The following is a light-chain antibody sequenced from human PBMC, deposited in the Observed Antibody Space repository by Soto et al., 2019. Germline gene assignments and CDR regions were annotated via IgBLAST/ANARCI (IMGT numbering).Light chain of an antibody. V-gene: IGLV2-14*03. CDR1: SSDIGIYNY. Sequence: QSALTQPASVSGSPGQSITISCTGTSSDIGIYNYVSWYQQHPGKAPKLIIYDVSNRPSGLANRFSGSKSGNTASLTISGLQADDEADYYCSSYTSSGTWVFGGGTKLTVL. CDR2: DVS. J-gene: IGLJ3*02. CDR3: SSYTSSGTWV.